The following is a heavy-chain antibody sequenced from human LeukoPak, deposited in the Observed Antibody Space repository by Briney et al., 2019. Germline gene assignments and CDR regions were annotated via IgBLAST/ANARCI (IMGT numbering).Heavy chain of an antibody. V-gene: IGHV3-53*01. CDR2: IYSGGST. Sequence: GGSLRLSCAASGFTVSSNYMSWVRQAPGKGLEWVSVIYSGGSTYYADSVKGRFTISRDNSKNTLYLQMNSLRAEDTAVYYCARDRWEVRGNWFDPWGQGTLVTVSS. D-gene: IGHD1-26*01. J-gene: IGHJ5*02. CDR3: ARDRWEVRGNWFDP. CDR1: GFTVSSNY.